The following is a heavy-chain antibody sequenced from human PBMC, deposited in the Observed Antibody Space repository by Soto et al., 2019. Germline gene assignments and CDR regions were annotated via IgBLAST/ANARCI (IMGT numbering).Heavy chain of an antibody. CDR3: ARSPRLLEWLLSS. CDR1: GGTFSSYA. D-gene: IGHD3-3*01. V-gene: IGHV1-69*06. Sequence: ASVKFSFKSSGGTFSSYAISWVRQAPGQGLEWMGGIIPIFGTANYAQKFQGRVTITADKSTSTAYMELSSLRSEDTAVYYCARSPRLLEWLLSSWGQGTLVTVSS. J-gene: IGHJ5*02. CDR2: IIPIFGTA.